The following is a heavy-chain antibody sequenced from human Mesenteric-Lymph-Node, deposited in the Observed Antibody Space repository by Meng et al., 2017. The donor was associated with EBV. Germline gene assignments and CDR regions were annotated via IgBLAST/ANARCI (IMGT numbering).Heavy chain of an antibody. CDR2: INRVGST. V-gene: IGHV4-34*01. CDR3: VRCGAVTLVQGGPDH. Sequence: QVQLQQRGAGRLQPSETLSLTCGVSGGSVGGYFWSWIRQPPGKGLEWIGEINRVGSTNYNPSLKSRLTMSVDTSKNHFSLKLTSVTAADTTVYYCVRCGAVTLVQGGPDHWGQGTLVTVSS. J-gene: IGHJ4*02. D-gene: IGHD3-10*01. CDR1: GGSVGGYF.